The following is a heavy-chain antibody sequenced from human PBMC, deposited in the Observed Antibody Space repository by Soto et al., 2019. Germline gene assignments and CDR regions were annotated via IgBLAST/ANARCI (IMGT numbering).Heavy chain of an antibody. CDR1: GGSISSYY. D-gene: IGHD3-16*01. V-gene: IGHV4-59*01. J-gene: IGHJ6*03. CDR3: ARLRRWRNYDRGISYYYYYYMDV. CDR2: IYYSGST. Sequence: SETLFLTCTVSGGSISSYYWSWIRQPPGKGLEWIGYIYYSGSTNYNPSLKSRVTISVDTSKNQFSLKLGFVTAADTAVYYCARLRRWRNYDRGISYYYYYYMDVWGKGTTVTVSS.